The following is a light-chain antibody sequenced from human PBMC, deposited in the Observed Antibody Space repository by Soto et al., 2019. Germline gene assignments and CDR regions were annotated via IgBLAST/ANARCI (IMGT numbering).Light chain of an antibody. CDR3: TSFPTNDNGL. J-gene: IGLJ1*01. Sequence: QSVLTQPASVSGSPGQSITISCTDVGPYNYVSWYQHYPGKAPKLIIYEATLRPSEVSHRFSGSKSGNTASLTISGLRDEDEADYYCTSFPTNDNGLFGTGTKVTVL. CDR2: EAT. V-gene: IGLV2-14*01. CDR1: VGPYNY.